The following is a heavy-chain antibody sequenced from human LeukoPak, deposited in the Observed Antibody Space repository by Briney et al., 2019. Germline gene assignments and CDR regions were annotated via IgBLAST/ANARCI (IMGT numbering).Heavy chain of an antibody. V-gene: IGHV3-9*01. J-gene: IGHJ3*02. D-gene: IGHD4-23*01. CDR3: AKDNRGTVARGAFDI. Sequence: PGGSLRLSCAASGFTFSSYAMSWVRQAPGKGLEWVSGISWNSGSIGYADSVKGRFTISRDNAKNSLYLQMNSLRAEDTALYYCAKDNRGTVARGAFDIWGQGTMVTVSS. CDR1: GFTFSSYA. CDR2: ISWNSGSI.